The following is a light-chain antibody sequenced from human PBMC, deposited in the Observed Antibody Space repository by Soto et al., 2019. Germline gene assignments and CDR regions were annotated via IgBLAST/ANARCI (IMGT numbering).Light chain of an antibody. Sequence: EIVLTPSPGTLSLSPGERATLSCRGSQSVSSSYLAWYQQKPGQAPRLLIYGASSRATGIPDRFSGSGSGTDFTLTISRLEPEDSAVYYCQQYCSSRVTFGPGTKVDIK. CDR3: QQYCSSRVT. V-gene: IGKV3-20*01. CDR2: GAS. J-gene: IGKJ3*01. CDR1: QSVSSSY.